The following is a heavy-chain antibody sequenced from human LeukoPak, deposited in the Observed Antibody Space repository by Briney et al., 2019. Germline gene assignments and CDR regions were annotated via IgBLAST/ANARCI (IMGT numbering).Heavy chain of an antibody. D-gene: IGHD6-19*01. Sequence: SVKVSCKASGGTFSSYAISWVRQAPGQGLEWMGGIIPIFGTANYAQKFQGRVTITADESTSTAHMELSSLRSEDTAVYYCARVRGSSGWYGPSYYFDYWGQGTLVTVSS. CDR2: IIPIFGTA. CDR1: GGTFSSYA. CDR3: ARVRGSSGWYGPSYYFDY. J-gene: IGHJ4*02. V-gene: IGHV1-69*01.